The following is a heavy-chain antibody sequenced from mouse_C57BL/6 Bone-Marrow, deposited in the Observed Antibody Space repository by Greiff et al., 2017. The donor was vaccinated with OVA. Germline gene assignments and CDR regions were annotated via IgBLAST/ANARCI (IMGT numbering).Heavy chain of an antibody. CDR1: GYTFTDYY. Sequence: VQLQESGAELVRPGASVKLSCKASGYTFTDYYINWVKQRPGQGLEWIARIYPGSGNTYYNEKFKGKSTLTAEKSSSTAYMQLSSLTSEDSAVYFCARSGTTVVARYFDVWGTGTTVTVSS. CDR2: IYPGSGNT. CDR3: ARSGTTVVARYFDV. J-gene: IGHJ1*03. V-gene: IGHV1-76*01. D-gene: IGHD1-1*01.